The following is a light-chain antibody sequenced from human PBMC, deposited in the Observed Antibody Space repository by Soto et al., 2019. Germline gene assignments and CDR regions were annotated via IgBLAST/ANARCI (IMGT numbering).Light chain of an antibody. Sequence: EIVMTQSPATLSVSPGERATLSCRASQSVSSNLAWYQHKPGQAPRLLIYGASTRVTGILARFSGSGSGTEFTLTISSLQSEDFAGYYCQQYNNWPPGTFGQGTKLEIK. CDR2: GAS. J-gene: IGKJ2*01. CDR1: QSVSSN. V-gene: IGKV3-15*01. CDR3: QQYNNWPPGT.